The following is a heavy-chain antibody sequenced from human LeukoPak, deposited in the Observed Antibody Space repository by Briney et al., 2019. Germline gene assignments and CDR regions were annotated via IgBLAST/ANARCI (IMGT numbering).Heavy chain of an antibody. J-gene: IGHJ4*02. Sequence: GGSPRLACGASGFTLSSATMSWLRQAPGKGLEWVSAINSGGGTTSAESVKGRFTISRDDSKNMLYLQMNSLRAEDTAVYYCAKGSDGAGSYRPFDYWGQGTLVTVSS. D-gene: IGHD3-10*01. V-gene: IGHV3-23*01. CDR3: AKGSDGAGSYRPFDY. CDR2: INSGGGTT. CDR1: GFTLSSAT.